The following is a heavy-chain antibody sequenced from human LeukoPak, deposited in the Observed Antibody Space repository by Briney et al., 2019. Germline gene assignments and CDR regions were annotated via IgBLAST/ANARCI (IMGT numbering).Heavy chain of an antibody. CDR3: ARSAGVVSGYYFDY. D-gene: IGHD3-22*01. J-gene: IGHJ4*02. CDR1: GFTFSSYG. Sequence: GGSLRRSCAASGFTFSSYGMNWVRQARGKGLEGVSSISTRSSYIYYADSMKGRFTISRDNTKNSLYLQMNSLRAEDTAVYYCARSAGVVSGYYFDYWGQGSLVTVSS. V-gene: IGHV3-21*01. CDR2: ISTRSSYI.